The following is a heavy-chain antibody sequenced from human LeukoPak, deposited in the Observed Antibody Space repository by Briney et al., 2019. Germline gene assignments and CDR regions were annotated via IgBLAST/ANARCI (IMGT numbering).Heavy chain of an antibody. Sequence: PSETLSLTCTVSGGSISSSGYYWGWIRQPPGKGLEWIGTIYYSGSTYYNPSLKSRVTMSVDTSKNQVSLKLSSVTATDTAVYYCTRRSDRQGVTTSFDYWGQGTLVTVSS. CDR1: GGSISSSGYY. D-gene: IGHD1-26*01. CDR2: IYYSGST. CDR3: TRRSDRQGVTTSFDY. J-gene: IGHJ4*02. V-gene: IGHV4-39*01.